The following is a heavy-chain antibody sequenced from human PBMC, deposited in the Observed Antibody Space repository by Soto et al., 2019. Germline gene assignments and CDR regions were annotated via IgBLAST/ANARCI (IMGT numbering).Heavy chain of an antibody. Sequence: GGSLRLSCAASGFSFSNFAMSWVRQAPGTGLEWVSSISGSGDKTYYLDSVKGRFTISRDNSKNTLYLHMNSLGAEDTAVYFCAKDYASTWYWYFDPWGQGTLVTVSS. J-gene: IGHJ5*02. CDR2: ISGSGDKT. CDR3: AKDYASTWYWYFDP. V-gene: IGHV3-23*01. D-gene: IGHD6-13*01. CDR1: GFSFSNFA.